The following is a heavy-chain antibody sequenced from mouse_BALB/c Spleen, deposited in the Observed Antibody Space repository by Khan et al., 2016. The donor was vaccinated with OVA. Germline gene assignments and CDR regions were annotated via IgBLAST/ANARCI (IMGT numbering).Heavy chain of an antibody. J-gene: IGHJ3*01. Sequence: QVQLQQSGAELARPGASVKLSCKASGYTFTDYYINWVKQRTGQGLEWIGEIYPGSGDTYYNERFKGKATLTADKSYSTAYMQLSSLTSEASAVYFCARRNYFGYTFAYGGQGTLVTVSA. CDR3: ARRNYFGYTFAY. V-gene: IGHV1-77*01. D-gene: IGHD1-2*01. CDR1: GYTFTDYY. CDR2: IYPGSGDT.